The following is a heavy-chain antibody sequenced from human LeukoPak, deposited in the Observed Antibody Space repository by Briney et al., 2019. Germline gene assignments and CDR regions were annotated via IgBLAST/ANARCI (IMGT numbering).Heavy chain of an antibody. CDR3: TSSFDY. J-gene: IGHJ4*02. D-gene: IGHD2-2*01. CDR1: GFSFSSYA. V-gene: IGHV3-23*01. Sequence: GGSLRLSCAASGFSFSSYAMSWVRQTPERGLEWVSSISTRGASTYYADSVKGRFTVSRDNSKDTLYLQINSLTAEDTALYYCTSSFDYWGQGILVTVSS. CDR2: ISTRGAST.